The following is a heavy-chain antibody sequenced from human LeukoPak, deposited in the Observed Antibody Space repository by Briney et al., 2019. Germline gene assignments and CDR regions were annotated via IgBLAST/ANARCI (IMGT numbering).Heavy chain of an antibody. Sequence: GESLKISCKGSGYSFTTYWIGWVRQMPGKGLEWMGIIYPGDSDTKYSPSFQGQVTISADKSIGTAYLQWSSLKASDAAIYYCARLSNNWSLDYWGQGTLVTVS. D-gene: IGHD1-1*01. V-gene: IGHV5-51*01. J-gene: IGHJ4*02. CDR2: IYPGDSDT. CDR3: ARLSNNWSLDY. CDR1: GYSFTTYW.